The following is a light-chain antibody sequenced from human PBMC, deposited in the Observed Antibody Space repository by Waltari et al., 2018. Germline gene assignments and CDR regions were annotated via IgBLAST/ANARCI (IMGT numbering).Light chain of an antibody. CDR1: NIRTYR. J-gene: IGLJ1*01. V-gene: IGLV3-21*04. CDR3: HVWHPHVDPGV. CDR2: YDR. Sequence: SYVVTQPPSVSVAPGETATITCRGDNIRTYRVPWYQQKAGQAPVLVIFYDRDRPSGIPDRFSGSNSGNTATLTISRVEAGDEARYYCHVWHPHVDPGVFGTGTEVTVL.